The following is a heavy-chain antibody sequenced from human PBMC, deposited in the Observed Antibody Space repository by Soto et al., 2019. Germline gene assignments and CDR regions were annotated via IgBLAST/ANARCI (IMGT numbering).Heavy chain of an antibody. V-gene: IGHV1-18*01. CDR1: GYTFTSYG. J-gene: IGHJ6*02. CDR2: ISAYNGNT. CDR3: ASHLTDYDFWSGYTTYGMDV. D-gene: IGHD3-3*01. Sequence: QVQLVQSGAEVKKPGASVKVSCKASGYTFTSYGISWVRQAPGQGLEWMGWISAYNGNTNYAQKLQGRVTMTTDTSTSTAYMELRSLRSDDTAVYYCASHLTDYDFWSGYTTYGMDVWGQGTTVTVSS.